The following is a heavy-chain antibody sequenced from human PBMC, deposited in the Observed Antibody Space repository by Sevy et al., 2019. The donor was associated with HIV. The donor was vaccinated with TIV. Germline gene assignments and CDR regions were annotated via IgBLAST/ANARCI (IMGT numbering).Heavy chain of an antibody. V-gene: IGHV5-51*01. CDR2: IYPGDSDT. D-gene: IGHD3-10*01. CDR1: GYSFTSYW. J-gene: IGHJ3*02. CDR3: ASQDYYCSGSYNNAFDI. Sequence: GESLKISCKGSGYSFTSYWIGWVRQMPGKGLEWMGIIYPGDSDTRYSPSFQGQVTISADKSISTAYLHWSSLKASDTAMYYCASQDYYCSGSYNNAFDIWGQGTMVTVSS.